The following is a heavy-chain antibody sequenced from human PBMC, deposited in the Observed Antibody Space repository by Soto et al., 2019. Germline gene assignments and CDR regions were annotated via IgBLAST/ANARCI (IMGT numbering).Heavy chain of an antibody. CDR1: GFTFSGYE. J-gene: IGHJ6*02. CDR3: AREVVVFGVIIPTTMDV. D-gene: IGHD3-22*01. V-gene: IGHV3-48*03. Sequence: PGGSLRLSCAASGFTFSGYEMNWVRQAPGKGLEWVSYISGSGSTIYYADSVKGRFTISRDNAKDSLYLQMNSLRAEDTAVYYCAREVVVFGVIIPTTMDVWGQEATVTVSS. CDR2: ISGSGSTI.